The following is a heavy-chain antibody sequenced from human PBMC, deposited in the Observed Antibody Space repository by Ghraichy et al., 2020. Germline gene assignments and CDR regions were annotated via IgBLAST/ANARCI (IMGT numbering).Heavy chain of an antibody. CDR3: ARDHDVPYYYGSGSYLSKNYYYYGMDV. D-gene: IGHD3-10*01. CDR1: GGSISSGGYY. Sequence: SETLSLTCTASGGSISSGGYYWSWIRQHPGKGLEWIGYIYYSGSTYYNPSLKSRVTISVDTSKNQFSLKLSSVTAADTAVYYCARDHDVPYYYGSGSYLSKNYYYYGMDVWGQGTTVTVSS. CDR2: IYYSGST. J-gene: IGHJ6*02. V-gene: IGHV4-31*03.